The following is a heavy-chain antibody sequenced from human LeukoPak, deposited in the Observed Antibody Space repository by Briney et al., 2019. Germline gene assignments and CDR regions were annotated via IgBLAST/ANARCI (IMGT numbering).Heavy chain of an antibody. V-gene: IGHV1-69*01. J-gene: IGHJ5*02. CDR1: GGTFSSYA. D-gene: IGHD3-10*01. CDR2: IIPIFGTA. CDR3: ARDAWYGELSPPGYNWFDP. Sequence: SVKVSCKASGGTFSSYAISWVRQAPGQGLEWMGGIIPIFGTANYAQKFQGRVTITADESTSTAYMELSSLRSEDTAVYYCARDAWYGELSPPGYNWFDPWGQGTMVTVSS.